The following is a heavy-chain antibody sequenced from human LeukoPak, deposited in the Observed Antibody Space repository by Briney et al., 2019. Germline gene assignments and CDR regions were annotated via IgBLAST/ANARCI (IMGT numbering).Heavy chain of an antibody. J-gene: IGHJ6*03. V-gene: IGHV3-11*01. CDR1: GFTFSDYY. CDR2: ISSSGSTI. Sequence: GGFLRLSCAASGFTFSDYYMSWIRQAPGKGLEWVSYISSSGSTIYYADSVKGRFTISRDNAKNSPYLQMNSLRAEDTAVYYCAKLVATIGVFGYMDVWGKGTTVTVSS. CDR3: AKLVATIGVFGYMDV. D-gene: IGHD5-12*01.